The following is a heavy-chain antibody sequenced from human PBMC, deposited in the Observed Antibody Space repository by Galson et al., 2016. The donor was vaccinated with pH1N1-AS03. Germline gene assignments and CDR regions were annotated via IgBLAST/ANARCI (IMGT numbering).Heavy chain of an antibody. CDR1: GFTFSDYA. CDR2: ISSDASGT. J-gene: IGHJ4*02. V-gene: IGHV3-64*01. D-gene: IGHD3-3*01. CDR3: ARRRSYYDFWSGYSDY. Sequence: SLRLSCAASGFTFSDYAMHWVRQAPGKGLGYVSAISSDASGTYYANSVKGRFTISRDNSKNTVYLKMGSLRAEDMAVYYCARRRSYYDFWSGYSDYWGQGTLVTVSS.